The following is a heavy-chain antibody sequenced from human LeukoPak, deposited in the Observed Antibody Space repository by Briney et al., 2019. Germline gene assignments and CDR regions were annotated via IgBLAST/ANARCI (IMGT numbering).Heavy chain of an antibody. CDR3: ARDRPLNTMVREVFDY. D-gene: IGHD3-10*01. J-gene: IGHJ4*02. Sequence: ASVKVSCKASGYTFTGYYMHWVRQAPGQGLEWMGWINTNTGNPTYAQGFTGRFVFSLDTSVSTAYLQISSLKAEDTAVYYCARDRPLNTMVREVFDYWGQGTLVTVSS. CDR1: GYTFTGYY. CDR2: INTNTGNP. V-gene: IGHV7-4-1*02.